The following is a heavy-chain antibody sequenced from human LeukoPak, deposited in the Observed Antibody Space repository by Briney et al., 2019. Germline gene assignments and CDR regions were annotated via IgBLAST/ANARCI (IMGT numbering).Heavy chain of an antibody. Sequence: PGGSLRLSCAASGFTVSTNYMTWVRQAPGKGLEWVSVIYSGGSTYYADSVKGRFIISRDNSKNTLYLQMNSLRAEDTAVYYCARDPRTAADYWGQGTLVTVSS. D-gene: IGHD6-25*01. V-gene: IGHV3-66*01. CDR1: GFTVSTNY. J-gene: IGHJ4*02. CDR2: IYSGGST. CDR3: ARDPRTAADY.